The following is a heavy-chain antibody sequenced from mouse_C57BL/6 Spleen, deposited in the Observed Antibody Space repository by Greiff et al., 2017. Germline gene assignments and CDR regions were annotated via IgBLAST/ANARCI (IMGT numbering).Heavy chain of an antibody. CDR2: IDPEDGDT. V-gene: IGHV14-1*01. J-gene: IGHJ2*01. CDR1: GFNIKDYY. D-gene: IGHD1-1*01. Sequence: VQLQQSGAELVRPGASVKLSCTASGFNIKDYYMHWVKQRPEQGLEWIGRIDPEDGDTEYAPKFQGKATMTADTSSNTAYLQLSSLTSEDTAVYYCTPITTVVAHFDYWGQGTTLTVSS. CDR3: TPITTVVAHFDY.